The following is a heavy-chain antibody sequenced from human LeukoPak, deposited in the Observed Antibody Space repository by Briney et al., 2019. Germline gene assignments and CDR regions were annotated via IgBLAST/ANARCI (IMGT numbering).Heavy chain of an antibody. D-gene: IGHD4-17*01. J-gene: IGHJ6*03. CDR1: GFTFNGFW. V-gene: IGHV3-7*01. Sequence: GGSLRLSCAASGFTFNGFWMSWVRQAPGKGLEWVANIKQDGSDIYYMGSVRGRFTISRDNAMNSLYLQMNSMRAEDTAVYYCTRDALYGDPSYYYMDVWGKGTTVTVSS. CDR2: IKQDGSDI. CDR3: TRDALYGDPSYYYMDV.